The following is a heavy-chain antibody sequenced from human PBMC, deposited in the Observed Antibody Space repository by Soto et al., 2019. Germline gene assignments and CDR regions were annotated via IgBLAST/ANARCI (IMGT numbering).Heavy chain of an antibody. CDR3: ARESGRTTATLDYYYFYMDV. D-gene: IGHD1-26*01. J-gene: IGHJ6*03. V-gene: IGHV1-2*04. CDR1: GYAFSQFY. Sequence: QVQLVQSGAEVKKPGASVKVSCKASGYAFSQFYIHWMRQAPGQGLEWMGWINPNSGRTKFAQKFQGWVTMTRDTSIKTVYMELSGLKSDATAVYYCARESGRTTATLDYYYFYMDVWGKGTTVTVSS. CDR2: INPNSGRT.